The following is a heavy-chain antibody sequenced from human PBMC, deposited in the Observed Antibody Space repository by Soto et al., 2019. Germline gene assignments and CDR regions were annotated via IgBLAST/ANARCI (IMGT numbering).Heavy chain of an antibody. CDR1: GFSLSTSGVG. Sequence: QITLKESGPTLVKPTQTLTLTCTFSGFSLSTSGVGVGWIRQPPGKALEWLALIYWDDDKRYRPSLKSRPPIXQXXSNNHVVLTMTNMDPVDTATYSCAHLRVSTSCFDYWGQGTLVTVSS. J-gene: IGHJ4*02. V-gene: IGHV2-5*02. D-gene: IGHD2-2*01. CDR3: AHLRVSTSCFDY. CDR2: IYWDDDK.